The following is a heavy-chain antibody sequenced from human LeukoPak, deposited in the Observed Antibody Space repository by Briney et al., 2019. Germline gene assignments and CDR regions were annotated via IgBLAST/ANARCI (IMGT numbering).Heavy chain of an antibody. CDR3: ARDSPGYGGYSY. CDR1: GFTFSRYW. CDR2: IKEDGSAK. V-gene: IGHV3-7*04. Sequence: GSLRLSCTASGFTFSRYWMTWVRQAPGKGLEWVANIKEDGSAKYYVDSMKGRFTISRDNAKNSLYLQINSLRAEDTAVYYCARDSPGYGGYSYWGQGTLVTVSS. J-gene: IGHJ4*02. D-gene: IGHD5-12*01.